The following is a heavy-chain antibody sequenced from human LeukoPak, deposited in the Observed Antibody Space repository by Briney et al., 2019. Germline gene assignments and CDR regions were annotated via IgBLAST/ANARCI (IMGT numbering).Heavy chain of an antibody. Sequence: PGGPLRLSCAASGFTFSSYAMTWVRQAPGKGLQWFSTISVSGDNTYYADSVKGRFTISRDISKTTLYLQMNSLRDEDTALYYCAKYGSGTYYNGLHWGQGTLVTVSS. D-gene: IGHD3-10*01. CDR2: ISVSGDNT. V-gene: IGHV3-23*01. CDR3: AKYGSGTYYNGLH. CDR1: GFTFSSYA. J-gene: IGHJ4*02.